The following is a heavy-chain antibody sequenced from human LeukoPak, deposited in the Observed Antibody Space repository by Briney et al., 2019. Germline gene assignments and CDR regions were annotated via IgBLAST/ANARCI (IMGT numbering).Heavy chain of an antibody. Sequence: GGSLRLSCVASGFSFKTYAMHWVRQAPGKGPEWVAFIRHDGSLIYYAESAKGRFTISRDNSKNTLYLQMNSLRPDDTAVYYCARGDDYGSNTRLPKFNWFDPWGQGSLVTVSS. CDR2: IRHDGSLI. CDR3: ARGDDYGSNTRLPKFNWFDP. V-gene: IGHV3-30*02. J-gene: IGHJ5*02. CDR1: GFSFKTYA. D-gene: IGHD4-17*01.